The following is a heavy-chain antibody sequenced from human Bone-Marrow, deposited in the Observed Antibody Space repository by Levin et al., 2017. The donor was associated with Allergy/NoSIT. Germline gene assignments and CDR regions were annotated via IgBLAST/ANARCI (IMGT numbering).Heavy chain of an antibody. CDR3: ARRSLGNAEFWVDY. CDR1: GFTFSPYS. Sequence: GRSLRLSCTTSGFTFSPYSMNWVRQTPGKGLEWVAYITSSSGYKSYADSVKGRFTISRDNAKNSLFLQMNSLRDEDTAVYYCARRSLGNAEFWVDYWGRGTLVTVSS. CDR2: ITSSSGYK. D-gene: IGHD3-16*01. J-gene: IGHJ4*02. V-gene: IGHV3-48*02.